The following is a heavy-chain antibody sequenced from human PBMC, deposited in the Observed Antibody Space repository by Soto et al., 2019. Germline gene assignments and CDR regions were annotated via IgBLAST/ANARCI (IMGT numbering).Heavy chain of an antibody. CDR3: ARGIAAAGALYDY. J-gene: IGHJ4*02. V-gene: IGHV3-53*01. D-gene: IGHD6-13*01. Sequence: EVQLVESGGGLIQPGGSLRLSCAASGFTVSSNDMSWVRQAPGKGLEWVSVIYSGGSTYYADSVKGRFTISRDNSKNTLYLQMNSLRAEDTAVYYCARGIAAAGALYDYWGQGTLVTVSS. CDR2: IYSGGST. CDR1: GFTVSSND.